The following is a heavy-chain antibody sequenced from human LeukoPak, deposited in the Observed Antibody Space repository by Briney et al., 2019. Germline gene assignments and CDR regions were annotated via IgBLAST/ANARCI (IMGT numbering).Heavy chain of an antibody. CDR3: ARDPSNYPHYYYYMDV. CDR1: GFTFSRYW. J-gene: IGHJ6*03. D-gene: IGHD4-11*01. Sequence: GSLRLSCAASGFTFSRYWMSWVRQAPGKGLEWVANIKQDGSEKYYVDSVQGRFNISRDNAKNSLYLQMNSLRAEDTAVYYCARDPSNYPHYYYYMDVWGKGTTVTVSS. V-gene: IGHV3-7*01. CDR2: IKQDGSEK.